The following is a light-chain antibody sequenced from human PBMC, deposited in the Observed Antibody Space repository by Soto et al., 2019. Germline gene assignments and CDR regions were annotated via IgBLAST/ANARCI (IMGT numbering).Light chain of an antibody. V-gene: IGKV3-15*01. J-gene: IGKJ1*01. Sequence: IVMTQSPATLSVAPGERATLSCSASQRGSSKLAWYQQKHGKAPRLLIYGASTRDTGIPARLSGSGSGKEFNLTLSSLQSQDFAVYYCQQYNTWPRMFGKGTKVDIK. CDR1: QRGSSK. CDR2: GAS. CDR3: QQYNTWPRM.